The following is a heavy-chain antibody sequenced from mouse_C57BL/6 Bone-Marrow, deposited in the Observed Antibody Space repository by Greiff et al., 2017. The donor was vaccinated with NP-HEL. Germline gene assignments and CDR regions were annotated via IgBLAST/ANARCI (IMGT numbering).Heavy chain of an antibody. Sequence: VQLQQSGPELVKPGASVKIPCKASGYTFTDYNMDWVKQSHGKSLEWIGDINPNNGGTIYNQKFKGKATLTVDKSSSTAYMELRSLTSEDTAVYYCARGRGVTGYWYFDVWGTGTTVTVSS. V-gene: IGHV1-18*01. J-gene: IGHJ1*03. CDR2: INPNNGGT. D-gene: IGHD2-2*01. CDR3: ARGRGVTGYWYFDV. CDR1: GYTFTDYN.